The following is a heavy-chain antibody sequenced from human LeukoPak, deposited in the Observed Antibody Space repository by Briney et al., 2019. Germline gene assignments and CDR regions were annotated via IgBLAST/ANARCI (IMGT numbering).Heavy chain of an antibody. CDR1: GYTFTSYG. CDR3: ARGSRGGNWDYYYGMDV. Sequence: GASVRVSCKASGYTFTSYGISWVRQAPGQGLEWMGWISAYNGNTNYAQKLQGRVTMTTDTSTSTAYMELRSLRSDDTAVYYCARGSRGGNWDYYYGMDVWGQGTTVTVSS. CDR2: ISAYNGNT. V-gene: IGHV1-18*01. D-gene: IGHD4-23*01. J-gene: IGHJ6*02.